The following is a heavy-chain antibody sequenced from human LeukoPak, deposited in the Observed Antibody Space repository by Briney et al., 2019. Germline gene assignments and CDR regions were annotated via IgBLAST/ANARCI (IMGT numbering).Heavy chain of an antibody. CDR3: AKDWARATMVRGVYYFDY. D-gene: IGHD3-10*01. CDR2: IRYDGSNK. V-gene: IGHV3-30*02. CDR1: GFTFSSYG. J-gene: IGHJ4*02. Sequence: PGGSLRLSCAASGFTFSSYGMHWVRQAPGKGLEWVAFIRYDGSNKYYADPVKGRFTISRDNSKNTLYLQMNSLRAEDTAVYYCAKDWARATMVRGVYYFDYWGQGTLVTVSS.